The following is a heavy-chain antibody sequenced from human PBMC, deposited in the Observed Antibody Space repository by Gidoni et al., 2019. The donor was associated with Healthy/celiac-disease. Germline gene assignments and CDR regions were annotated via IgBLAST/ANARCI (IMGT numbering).Heavy chain of an antibody. CDR3: ARLIFPGYYGGNSGYFDL. CDR2: IYYSGST. J-gene: IGHJ2*01. D-gene: IGHD4-17*01. V-gene: IGHV4-39*01. Sequence: QLQLQESGPGLVKPSETLSLTCTVSGCSISSSSYYWGWIRQPPGKGLEWIGSIYYSGSTYYNPSLKSRVTISVDTSKNQFSLKLSSVTAADTAVYYCARLIFPGYYGGNSGYFDLWGRGTLVTVSS. CDR1: GCSISSSSYY.